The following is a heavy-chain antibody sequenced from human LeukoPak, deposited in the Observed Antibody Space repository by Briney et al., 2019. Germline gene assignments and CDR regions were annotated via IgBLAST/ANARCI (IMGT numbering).Heavy chain of an antibody. J-gene: IGHJ4*02. Sequence: PGGSLRLSCAASGFTFSSYWMHWVRQAPGKGLEWVSRISTDGTTISYADSVRGRFTISRDNAKSTLYLQMNSLRAEARGPLEWELPVDYWGQGTLVTVSS. CDR1: GFTFSSYW. V-gene: IGHV3-74*01. CDR3: ELPVDY. D-gene: IGHD3-3*01. CDR2: ISTDGTTI.